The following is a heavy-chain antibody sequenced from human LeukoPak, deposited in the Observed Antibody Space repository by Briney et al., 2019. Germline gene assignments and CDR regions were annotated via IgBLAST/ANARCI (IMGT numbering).Heavy chain of an antibody. CDR2: IKQDGSEK. D-gene: IGHD1-1*01. CDR1: GFIFNNYW. Sequence: GGSLRLSCAASGFIFNNYWMSWVRQAPGKGLEWVANIKQDGSEKYYVDSVKGRFTISRDNAKNSLYLQMNSLRAEDTAVYFCARALPYPERGHFDYWGQGTLVTVSS. J-gene: IGHJ4*02. CDR3: ARALPYPERGHFDY. V-gene: IGHV3-7*03.